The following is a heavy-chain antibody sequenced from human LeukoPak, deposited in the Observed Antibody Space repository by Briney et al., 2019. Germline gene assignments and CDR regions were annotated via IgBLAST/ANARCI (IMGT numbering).Heavy chain of an antibody. V-gene: IGHV5-51*01. D-gene: IGHD2-2*01. J-gene: IGHJ6*03. Sequence: GESLNISCKGYGYDFATYWIGWVRQMPGKGLEWMGIMYPGDSDTRYSPSFQGQVTISADKSISTAYLQWSSLKASDTAMYYCARGSRYCSSTSCYQTYYYYYMDVWGKGTTVTVSS. CDR3: ARGSRYCSSTSCYQTYYYYYMDV. CDR1: GYDFATYW. CDR2: MYPGDSDT.